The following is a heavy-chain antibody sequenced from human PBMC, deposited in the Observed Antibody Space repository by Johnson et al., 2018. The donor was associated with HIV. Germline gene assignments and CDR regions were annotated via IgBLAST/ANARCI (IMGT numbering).Heavy chain of an antibody. CDR3: ARLPSGYSRDAFDI. V-gene: IGHV3-30*02. J-gene: IGHJ3*02. Sequence: QMQLVESGGGLIQPGGSLRLSCAASGFTFSSYGMHWVRQAPGKGLEWVAFIRYDGSKKFYADSVKGRFTISRDNSKNTLYLQMNSLRPEDTAVYYCARLPSGYSRDAFDIWGEGTMVTVS. D-gene: IGHD5-18*01. CDR2: IRYDGSKK. CDR1: GFTFSSYG.